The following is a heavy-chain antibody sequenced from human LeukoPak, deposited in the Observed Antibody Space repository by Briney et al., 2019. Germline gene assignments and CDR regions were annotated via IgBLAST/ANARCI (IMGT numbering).Heavy chain of an antibody. D-gene: IGHD3-3*01. J-gene: IGHJ4*02. CDR2: ISGSGGST. CDR1: GFTFSSYG. Sequence: PGGSLRLSCAASGFTFSSYGMSWVRQAPGKGLEWVSAISGSGGSTYYADSVKGRFTISRDNSKNTLYLQMNSLRAEDTAVYYCAKDSGYYDFWSGYPPDYWGQGTLVTVSS. V-gene: IGHV3-23*01. CDR3: AKDSGYYDFWSGYPPDY.